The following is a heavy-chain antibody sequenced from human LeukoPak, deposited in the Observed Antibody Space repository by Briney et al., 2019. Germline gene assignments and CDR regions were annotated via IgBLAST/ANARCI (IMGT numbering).Heavy chain of an antibody. CDR3: ARGKGHYVGRNYFDY. J-gene: IGHJ4*02. Sequence: PSETLSLTCAVYGGSFSGYYWRWIRQPPGKGLEWIGEINHSGSTNYNPSLKSRVTISVDTSKNQFSLKLSSVTAADTAVYYCARGKGHYVGRNYFDYWGQGTLVTVSS. V-gene: IGHV4-34*01. CDR2: INHSGST. CDR1: GGSFSGYY. D-gene: IGHD3-16*01.